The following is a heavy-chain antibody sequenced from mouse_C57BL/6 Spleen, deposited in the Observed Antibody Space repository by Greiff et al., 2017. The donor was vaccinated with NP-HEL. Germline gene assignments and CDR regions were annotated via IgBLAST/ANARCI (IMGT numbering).Heavy chain of an antibody. J-gene: IGHJ2*01. CDR3: TRGHYYDYDLYYFDY. CDR2: IYPGNSDT. V-gene: IGHV1-5*01. Sequence: EVQLQQSGTVLARPGASVKMSCKTSGYTFTSYWMHWVKQRPGQGLEWIGAIYPGNSDTSYNQKFKGKAKLTAVTSASTAYMELSSLTNEDSAVYYCTRGHYYDYDLYYFDYWGQGTTLTVSS. CDR1: GYTFTSYW. D-gene: IGHD2-4*01.